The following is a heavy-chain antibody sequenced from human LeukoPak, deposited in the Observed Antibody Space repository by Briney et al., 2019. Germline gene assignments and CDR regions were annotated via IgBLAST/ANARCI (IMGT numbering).Heavy chain of an antibody. CDR1: GFTFSSYS. CDR2: ISSSSSYI. V-gene: IGHV3-21*01. D-gene: IGHD6-13*01. Sequence: GGSLRLSCAASGFTFSSYSMNWVRQAPDKGLEWVSSISSSSSYIYYADSVKGRFTISRDNSKNTLYLQMNSLRAEDTAVYYCARGRAAAGTPLDYWGQGTLVTVSS. CDR3: ARGRAAAGTPLDY. J-gene: IGHJ4*02.